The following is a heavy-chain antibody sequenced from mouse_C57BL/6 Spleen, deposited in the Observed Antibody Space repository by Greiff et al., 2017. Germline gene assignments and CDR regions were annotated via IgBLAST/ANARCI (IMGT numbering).Heavy chain of an antibody. D-gene: IGHD5-5*01. J-gene: IGHJ1*03. V-gene: IGHV3-1*01. CDR3: ARGPLYLSYWYFDV. Sequence: VQLKESGPGMVKPSQSLSLTCTVTGYSITSGYDWHWIRHFPGNKLEWMGYISYSGSTNYNPSLQSRISITHDTSKNHFFLKLNSVTTEDTATYYCARGPLYLSYWYFDVWGTGTTVTVSS. CDR1: GYSITSGYD. CDR2: ISYSGST.